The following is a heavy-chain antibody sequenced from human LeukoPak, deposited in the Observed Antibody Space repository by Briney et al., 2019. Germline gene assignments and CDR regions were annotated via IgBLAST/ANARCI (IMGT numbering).Heavy chain of an antibody. CDR2: IKTKTDGGTT. CDR1: GFTFSNAW. V-gene: IGHV3-15*01. CDR3: STGSYSGSRYDY. J-gene: IGHJ4*02. Sequence: GGSLRLSCAASGFTFSNAWMSWVRQAPGKGLEWVGRIKTKTDGGTTDYAAPVKGGFTISRDDSKNTLYLQMNSLKTEDTAVYYCSTGSYSGSRYDYWGQGTLVTVAS. D-gene: IGHD1-26*01.